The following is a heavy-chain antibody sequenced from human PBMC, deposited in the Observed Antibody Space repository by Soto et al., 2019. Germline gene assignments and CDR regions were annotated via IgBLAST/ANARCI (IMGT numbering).Heavy chain of an antibody. CDR3: ARDRRIAAACDFDY. CDR1: GYTFTSYG. D-gene: IGHD6-13*01. V-gene: IGHV1-18*01. J-gene: IGHJ4*02. Sequence: ASVKVSCKASGYTFTSYGISWVRQAPGQGLEWMGWISAYNGNTNYAQKLQGRVTMTTDKSTSTAYMELRSLRSDDTAVYYCARDRRIAAACDFDYWGQGTLVTVSS. CDR2: ISAYNGNT.